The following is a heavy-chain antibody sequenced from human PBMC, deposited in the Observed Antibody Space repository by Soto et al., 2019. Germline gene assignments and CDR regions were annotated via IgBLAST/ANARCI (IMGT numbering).Heavy chain of an antibody. CDR3: ARGRYGDY. CDR1: GYGFTNYG. J-gene: IGHJ4*02. Sequence: QVHLVQSGAEVKKPGASVKVSCKGSGYGFTNYGITWVRQAPGQGLEWMAWISAHNGNTNYAQKLQGRVTVTRDTFTSTAYMELRSLRSDDTAVYYCARGRYGDYWGQGALVTVSS. V-gene: IGHV1-18*01. D-gene: IGHD1-1*01. CDR2: ISAHNGNT.